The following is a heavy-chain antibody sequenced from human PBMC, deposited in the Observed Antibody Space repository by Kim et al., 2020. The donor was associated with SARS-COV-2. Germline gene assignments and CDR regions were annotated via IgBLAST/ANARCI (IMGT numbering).Heavy chain of an antibody. CDR1: GFTFSSYG. Sequence: GGSLRLSCAASGFTFSSYGMHWVRQAPGKGLEWVAVISYDGSNKYYADSVKGRFTISRDNSKNTLYLQMNSLRAEDTAVYYCAKDLQTLGSSWYGTDYWGQGTLVTVSS. D-gene: IGHD6-13*01. V-gene: IGHV3-30*18. CDR2: ISYDGSNK. CDR3: AKDLQTLGSSWYGTDY. J-gene: IGHJ4*02.